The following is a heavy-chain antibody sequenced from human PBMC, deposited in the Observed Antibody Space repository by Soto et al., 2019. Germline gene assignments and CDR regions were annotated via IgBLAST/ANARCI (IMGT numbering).Heavy chain of an antibody. D-gene: IGHD6-6*01. V-gene: IGHV4-34*01. CDR3: AGGGIAARPELDY. Sequence: SETLSLTCAVYGGSFSGYYWSWIRQPPGKGLEWIGEINHSGSTNYNPSLKSRVTISVDTSKNQFSLKLSSVTAADTAVYYCAGGGIAARPELDYWGQGTLVTVS. J-gene: IGHJ4*02. CDR1: GGSFSGYY. CDR2: INHSGST.